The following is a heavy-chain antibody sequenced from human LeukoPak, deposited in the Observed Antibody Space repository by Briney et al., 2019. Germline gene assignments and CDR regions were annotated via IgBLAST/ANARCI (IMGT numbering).Heavy chain of an antibody. Sequence: SETLSLTCAVYGGSFSGYYWSWIRQPPGKGLEWIGEINHSGSTNYNPSLKSRVTISVDTSKNQFSLKLSSVTAADTAVYYCASLLSGIDYWGQGTLVTVSS. CDR2: INHSGST. J-gene: IGHJ4*02. CDR1: GGSFSGYY. CDR3: ASLLSGIDY. D-gene: IGHD2-2*01. V-gene: IGHV4-34*01.